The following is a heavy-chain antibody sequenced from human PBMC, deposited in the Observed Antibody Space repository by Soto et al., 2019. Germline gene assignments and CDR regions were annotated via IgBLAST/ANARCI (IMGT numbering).Heavy chain of an antibody. Sequence: EVQLVESGGGLVQPGGSLRLSCAASGFTVSGNYMSWVRQAPGKGLEWVSLLDSGGSTYYADSVKDRFTISGDNSKNTLYLQMNSLRAEDTAVYYSATILDFLRVDYVWEAETDTGYWGQGTLVTVSS. CDR1: GFTVSGNY. CDR2: LDSGGST. V-gene: IGHV3-66*01. CDR3: ATILDFLRVDYVWEAETDTGY. D-gene: IGHD3-16*01. J-gene: IGHJ4*02.